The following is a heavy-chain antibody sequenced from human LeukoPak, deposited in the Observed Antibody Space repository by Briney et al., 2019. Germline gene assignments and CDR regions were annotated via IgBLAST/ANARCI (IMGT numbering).Heavy chain of an antibody. CDR2: INPNSGGK. Sequence: ASVEVSCKASGYTFTGYYMHWVRQAPGQGLEWMGWINPNSGGKNYAQKFQGRVTMTRDTSISTAYMELSRLRSDDTAVYYCARDGYSGYGGIDYWGQGTLVTVSS. CDR1: GYTFTGYY. V-gene: IGHV1-2*02. J-gene: IGHJ4*02. CDR3: ARDGYSGYGGIDY. D-gene: IGHD5-12*01.